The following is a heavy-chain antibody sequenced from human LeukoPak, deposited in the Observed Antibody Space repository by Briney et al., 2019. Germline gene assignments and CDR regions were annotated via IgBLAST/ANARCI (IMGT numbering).Heavy chain of an antibody. J-gene: IGHJ4*02. D-gene: IGHD3-16*02. CDR2: IYYSGST. Sequence: SQTLPLTCTVSGGSISSGGYYWSWIRQHPGKGLEWIGYIYYSGSTYYNPSLKSRVTISVDTSKNQFSLKLSSVTAADTAVYYCARGTITFGGVIPPGYWGQGTLVTVSS. V-gene: IGHV4-31*03. CDR3: ARGTITFGGVIPPGY. CDR1: GGSISSGGYY.